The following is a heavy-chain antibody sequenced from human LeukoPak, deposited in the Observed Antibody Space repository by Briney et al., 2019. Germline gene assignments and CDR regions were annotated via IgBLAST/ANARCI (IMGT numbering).Heavy chain of an antibody. CDR2: ISSRDIGK. Sequence: QPGGSLRLSCAASGFTFSTYAMSWVRQAPGKGLEWVSGISSRDIGKYYADSVKGRFTISRDNSKNTLYLQMNSLRAEDTAVYYCAKMYASGWYGENWGQGTLVTVSS. J-gene: IGHJ4*02. CDR1: GFTFSTYA. D-gene: IGHD6-19*01. CDR3: AKMYASGWYGEN. V-gene: IGHV3-23*01.